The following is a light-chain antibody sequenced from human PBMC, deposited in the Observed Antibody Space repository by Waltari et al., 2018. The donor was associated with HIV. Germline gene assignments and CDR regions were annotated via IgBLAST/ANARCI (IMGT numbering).Light chain of an antibody. CDR1: SRDVGGYNY. J-gene: IGLJ2*01. V-gene: IGLV2-14*01. CDR2: DVS. Sequence: QSVLTQPAPVPGSPGQSITISCTGTSRDVGGYNYVSWYQQHPGKAPKRMIYDVSNRPSGVSNRFSGSKSGNTASLTISGLQAEDEADYYCSSYTSSSSVVFGGGTKLTVL. CDR3: SSYTSSSSVV.